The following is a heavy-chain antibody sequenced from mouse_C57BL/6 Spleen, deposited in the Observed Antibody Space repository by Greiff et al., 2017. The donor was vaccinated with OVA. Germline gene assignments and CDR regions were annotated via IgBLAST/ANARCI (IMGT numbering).Heavy chain of an antibody. CDR2: IDPNSGGT. J-gene: IGHJ4*01. V-gene: IGHV1-72*01. D-gene: IGHD2-4*01. Sequence: QVQLQQSGAELVKPGASVKLSCKASGYTFTSYWMHWVKQRPGRGLEWIGRIDPNSGGTKYNEKFKSKATLTVDKPSSTAYMQLSSLTSEDSAVYYCAVYYDYDEGYAMDYWGQGTSVTVSS. CDR3: AVYYDYDEGYAMDY. CDR1: GYTFTSYW.